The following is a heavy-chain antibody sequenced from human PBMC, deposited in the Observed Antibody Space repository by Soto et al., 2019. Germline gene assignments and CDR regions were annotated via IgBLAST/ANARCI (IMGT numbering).Heavy chain of an antibody. CDR2: ISPYNGDA. Sequence: ASVKVSCKASGYTFKRDGVSWVRQAPGQGLEWMGWISPYNGDANYAQKIQGRVTMTRDTSTSTAYMEVSSLRSEDTAVYYCARDLYYYDSSGYYLVNYYGMDVWGQGTTVIVSS. V-gene: IGHV1-18*01. CDR1: GYTFKRDG. CDR3: ARDLYYYDSSGYYLVNYYGMDV. D-gene: IGHD3-22*01. J-gene: IGHJ6*02.